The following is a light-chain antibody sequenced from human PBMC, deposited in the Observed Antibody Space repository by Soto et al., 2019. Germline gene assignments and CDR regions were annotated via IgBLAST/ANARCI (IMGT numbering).Light chain of an antibody. J-gene: IGLJ1*01. Sequence: QSVLTQPASVSGSPGQSITISCTGTSSDVGGYNYVSWYQHHPGKAPKLMIYEVSNRPSGVSYRFSGSKSGNTASLTISGLQAEDEADYYCNSYTGSGIVFGTETKVTVL. CDR2: EVS. CDR1: SSDVGGYNY. V-gene: IGLV2-14*01. CDR3: NSYTGSGIV.